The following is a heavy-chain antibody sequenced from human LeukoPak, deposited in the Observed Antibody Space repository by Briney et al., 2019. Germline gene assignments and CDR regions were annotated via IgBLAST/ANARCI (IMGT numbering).Heavy chain of an antibody. CDR2: IYYSGST. CDR3: ARHDSVVTAMVDY. Sequence: SETLSLTCTVSGGSISSSSYYWGWIRQPPGKGLEWIGSIYYSGSTYYNPSLKSRVTISVDTSKNQSSLKLSSVTAADTAVYYCARHDSVVTAMVDYWGQGTLVTVSS. D-gene: IGHD2-21*02. J-gene: IGHJ4*02. CDR1: GGSISSSSYY. V-gene: IGHV4-39*01.